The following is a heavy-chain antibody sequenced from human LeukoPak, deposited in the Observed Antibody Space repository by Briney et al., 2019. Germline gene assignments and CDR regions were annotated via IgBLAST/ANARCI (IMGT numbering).Heavy chain of an antibody. Sequence: PGGSLRLSCAASGFTFSSYWMHWVRQAPGKGLVWVSRINSDGSSTSYADSVKGRFTISRGNAKNTLYLQMNSLRAEDTAVYYCAKNGDFWSGPLGGWGQGTLVTVSS. CDR1: GFTFSSYW. CDR3: AKNGDFWSGPLGG. J-gene: IGHJ4*02. D-gene: IGHD3-3*01. V-gene: IGHV3-74*01. CDR2: INSDGSST.